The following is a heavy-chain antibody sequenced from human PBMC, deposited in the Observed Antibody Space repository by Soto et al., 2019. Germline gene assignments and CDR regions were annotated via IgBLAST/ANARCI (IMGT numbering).Heavy chain of an antibody. CDR2: ISSSSRYI. J-gene: IGHJ4*02. V-gene: IGHV3-21*01. D-gene: IGHD4-17*01. Sequence: PVASLILSCAASGFTFNSYSMNWVRQARGKGLEWVSSISSSSRYIYYADSVKGRFTITRDNAKNSLYLQMNSLRAEDTAVYYCARDLMFSISTVVSTRTGSSPNRGQGTLVTVSS. CDR1: GFTFNSYS. CDR3: ARDLMFSISTVVSTRTGSSPN.